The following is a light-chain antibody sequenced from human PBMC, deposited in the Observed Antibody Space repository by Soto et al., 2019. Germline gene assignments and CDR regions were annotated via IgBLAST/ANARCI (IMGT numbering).Light chain of an antibody. J-gene: IGKJ5*01. CDR3: QQYENLPT. V-gene: IGKV1-33*01. CDR2: DAS. Sequence: DIHMTQSPSSLSASVLYIVTITCQASQNINNYLNWYQQKPGRAPKLLIYDASNLEAGVPSRFRGSGSGTDFTFTISRLQPEDIATYYCQQYENLPTFGQGTRLEIK. CDR1: QNINNY.